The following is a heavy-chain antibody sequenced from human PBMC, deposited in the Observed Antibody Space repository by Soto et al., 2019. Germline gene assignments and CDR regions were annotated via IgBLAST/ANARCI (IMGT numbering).Heavy chain of an antibody. Sequence: QVQLQESGPGLVKPSQTLSLTCTVSGGSISSGGYYWSWIRQHPGKGLEWIGYIYYSGSTYYNPSLTSQVTISVDTSKNQFSLKLSSVTAADTAVYYCARDRDSSGSFDYWGQGTLVTVSS. D-gene: IGHD3-22*01. V-gene: IGHV4-31*01. CDR2: IYYSGST. CDR1: GGSISSGGYY. CDR3: ARDRDSSGSFDY. J-gene: IGHJ4*02.